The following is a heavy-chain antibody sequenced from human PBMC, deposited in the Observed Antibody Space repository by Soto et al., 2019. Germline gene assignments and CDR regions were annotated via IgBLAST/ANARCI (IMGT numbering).Heavy chain of an antibody. Sequence: SETLSLTCGVSGHSMRSGYYWGWIRQPPGEGLEWIGNVYHSGKTYYNPSLKSRVTVSLDTSKNQFSLNLTSVTAADTAMYYCARVVATHFDFWGQGLLVTVSS. D-gene: IGHD5-12*01. J-gene: IGHJ4*02. V-gene: IGHV4-38-2*01. CDR3: ARVVATHFDF. CDR1: GHSMRSGYY. CDR2: VYHSGKT.